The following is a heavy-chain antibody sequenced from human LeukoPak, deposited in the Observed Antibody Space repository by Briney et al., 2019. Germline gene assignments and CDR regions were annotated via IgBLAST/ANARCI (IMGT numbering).Heavy chain of an antibody. CDR2: ISSSGSTT. CDR1: GFSFSVYE. CDR3: TILTVASNFDY. V-gene: IGHV3-48*03. Sequence: PGGSLRLSCAASGFSFSVYEMHWVRQAPGKGLEWISDISSSGSTTYYADSVRGRFSIPRDNAKNSLYLQMNSLRAEDTAVYYCTILTVASNFDYWGQGTLVTVSS. J-gene: IGHJ4*02. D-gene: IGHD6-19*01.